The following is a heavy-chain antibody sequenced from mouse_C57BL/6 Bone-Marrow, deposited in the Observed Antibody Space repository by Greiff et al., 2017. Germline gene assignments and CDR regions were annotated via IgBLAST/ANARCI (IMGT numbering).Heavy chain of an antibody. V-gene: IGHV6-3*01. D-gene: IGHD4-1*01. CDR3: TDWYFDY. CDR2: IRLKSDNYAT. J-gene: IGHJ2*01. CDR1: GFTFSNYW. Sequence: EVQGVESGGGLVQPGGSMKLSCVASGFTFSNYWMNWVRQSPETGLEWVAQIRLKSDNYATHYADSVKGRFTITRDDSKRSIYLQMNNLRAEDTGIYYCTDWYFDYWGQGTTPTVSS.